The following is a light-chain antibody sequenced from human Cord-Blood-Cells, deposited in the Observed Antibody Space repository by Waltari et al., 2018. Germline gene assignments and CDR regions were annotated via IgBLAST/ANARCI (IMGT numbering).Light chain of an antibody. CDR1: QSISSY. CDR2: AAS. J-gene: IGKJ1*01. Sequence: DIQMTQSPSSLSAAVGDRVTITCRASQSISSYLNWYQQKPGNAPKLLIYAASSLQSGVPSRFSGSGSGTDFTLTISSVQPEDVATYYCQQSYSTRWTFGQGTKVEIK. V-gene: IGKV1-39*01. CDR3: QQSYSTRWT.